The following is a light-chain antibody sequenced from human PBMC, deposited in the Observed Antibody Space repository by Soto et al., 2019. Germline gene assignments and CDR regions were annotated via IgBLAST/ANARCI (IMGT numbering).Light chain of an antibody. Sequence: QSALTQPPSVSGSPGQSVTISCTGTISDVGFYARVSWYQQPPGTAPKLLIYEVSNWPSGVSNRFSGSKSGNTASLTISGLQAEDEADYYCSSYTSSSTLVFGGGTKLTVL. J-gene: IGLJ3*02. CDR3: SSYTSSSTLV. CDR1: ISDVGFYAR. CDR2: EVS. V-gene: IGLV2-18*02.